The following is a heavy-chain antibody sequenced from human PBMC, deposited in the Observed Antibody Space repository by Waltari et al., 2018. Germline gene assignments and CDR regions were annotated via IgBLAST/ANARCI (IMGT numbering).Heavy chain of an antibody. V-gene: IGHV4-39*01. J-gene: IGHJ3*01. Sequence: QLQLPESGPGLVKPSETLSLTCSVSGVSITSDRHYWGWIRQPPGQGLEWIATLSYSGATYSSPSLKSRVTISRDTSKNQVSLQLGSATAADTAVYYCATYIGASLGTAAFDVWGQGTMVTVSS. CDR3: ATYIGASLGTAAFDV. CDR2: LSYSGAT. D-gene: IGHD5-12*01. CDR1: GVSITSDRHY.